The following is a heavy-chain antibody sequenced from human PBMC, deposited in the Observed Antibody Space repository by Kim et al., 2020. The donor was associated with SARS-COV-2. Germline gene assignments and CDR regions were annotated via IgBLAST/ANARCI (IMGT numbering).Heavy chain of an antibody. V-gene: IGHV3-11*05. CDR3: ARDQTAADY. Sequence: SYTNYADSVKGRFTISRDNAKNSLYLQMNSLRAEDTAVYYCARDQTAADYWGQGTLVTVSS. D-gene: IGHD6-25*01. CDR2: SYT. J-gene: IGHJ4*02.